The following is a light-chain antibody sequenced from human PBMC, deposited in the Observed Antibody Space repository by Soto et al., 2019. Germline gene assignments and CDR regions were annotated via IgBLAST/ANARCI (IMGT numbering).Light chain of an antibody. V-gene: IGLV1-40*01. J-gene: IGLJ1*01. CDR2: GNS. CDR1: SSNIGAGYD. CDR3: QSYDSSLRGGV. Sequence: QSVLTQPPSVSGAPGQRVTISCTGSSSNIGAGYDVHWYQQLPGTAPKLLIYGNSNRPSGVPDRFSGSKSGTSASLAITGLQGGDEVDYYGQSYDSSLRGGVFGTGTKLPVL.